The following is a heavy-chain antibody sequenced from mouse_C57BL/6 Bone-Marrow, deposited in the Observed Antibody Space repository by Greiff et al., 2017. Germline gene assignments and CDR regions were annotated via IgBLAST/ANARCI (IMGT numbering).Heavy chain of an antibody. CDR1: GYTFTSYD. Sequence: VQLQQSGPELVKPGASVKLSCKASGYTFTSYDINWVQQRPGQGLEWIGWIYPRDGSTKYNEKFKGKATLTVDTSSSTAYMELHSLTSEDSAVYFCARRRWLRRRYFDVWGTGTTVTVSS. CDR3: ARRRWLRRRYFDV. J-gene: IGHJ1*03. D-gene: IGHD2-2*01. CDR2: IYPRDGST. V-gene: IGHV1-85*01.